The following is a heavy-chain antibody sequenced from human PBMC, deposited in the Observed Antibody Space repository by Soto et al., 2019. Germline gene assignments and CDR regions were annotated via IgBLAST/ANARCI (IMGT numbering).Heavy chain of an antibody. J-gene: IGHJ6*02. Sequence: QLQLQETGSGLVRPSETLSLTCAVSGDSINRGDYSWNWIRQPPGKGLEWIGNIYQSGTTSYNPPXXXRXXISIDRSENQFSLRLTSVTAADSAVYYCARLSPTTYYGMDVWGQGTTVTVSS. D-gene: IGHD1-7*01. CDR1: GDSINRGDYS. CDR3: ARLSPTTYYGMDV. CDR2: IYQSGTT. V-gene: IGHV4-30-2*01.